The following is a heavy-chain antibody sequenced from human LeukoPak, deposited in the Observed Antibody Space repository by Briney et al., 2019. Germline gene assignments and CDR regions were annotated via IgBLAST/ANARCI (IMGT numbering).Heavy chain of an antibody. D-gene: IGHD3-9*01. V-gene: IGHV3-48*01. CDR3: ARADRYYDVFTGKMGDY. CDR2: ITSSSSTI. Sequence: GGSLRLSCAASGFTFSSYNMNWVRQAPGKGLEWVSYITSSSSTIYYADSVKGRFTSSRDNAKNSLYLQMNSLRAEDTAVYYCARADRYYDVFTGKMGDYWGQGTLVTVSS. J-gene: IGHJ4*02. CDR1: GFTFSSYN.